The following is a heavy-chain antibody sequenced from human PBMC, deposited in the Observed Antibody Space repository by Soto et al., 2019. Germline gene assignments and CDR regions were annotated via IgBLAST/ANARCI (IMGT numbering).Heavy chain of an antibody. D-gene: IGHD6-6*01. CDR1: GGTFSSYA. CDR2: IIPIFGTA. Sequence: ASVKVSCKASGGTFSSYAISWVRQAPGQGLEWMGGIIPIFGTANYAQKFQGRVTITADESTSTAYMELSSLRSEDTAVYYCASKTSSIAGGSRPLRPGAYDVFGMDVWGQVATVTV. V-gene: IGHV1-69*13. J-gene: IGHJ6*02. CDR3: ASKTSSIAGGSRPLRPGAYDVFGMDV.